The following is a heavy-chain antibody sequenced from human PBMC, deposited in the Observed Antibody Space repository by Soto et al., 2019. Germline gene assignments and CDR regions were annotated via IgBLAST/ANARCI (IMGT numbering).Heavy chain of an antibody. CDR1: GGTFSSYT. CDR2: IIPILGIA. CDR3: ALYGSSTSPFDP. J-gene: IGHJ5*02. Sequence: SVKVSCKASGGTFSSYTISWVRQAPGQGLEWMGRIIPILGIANYAQKFQGRVTITADKSTSTAYMELSSLRSEDTAVYYCALYGSSTSPFDPWGQGTLVTVSS. D-gene: IGHD2-2*01. V-gene: IGHV1-69*02.